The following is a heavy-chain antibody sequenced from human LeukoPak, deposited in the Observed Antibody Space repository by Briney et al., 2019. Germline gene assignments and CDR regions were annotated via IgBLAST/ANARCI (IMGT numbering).Heavy chain of an antibody. CDR3: ARLLYSRGWYSAFDI. CDR1: GGSISSGNYY. J-gene: IGHJ3*02. D-gene: IGHD6-19*01. Sequence: PSATVSVTCTVSGGSISSGNYYWVGIGQPPGKGLEGIGSIYYSGTTYYNPSLKSRVTISVDTSKNQFSLRLSSVTAADTAVYYCARLLYSRGWYSAFDIWGQGTMVTVSS. CDR2: IYYSGTT. V-gene: IGHV4-39*01.